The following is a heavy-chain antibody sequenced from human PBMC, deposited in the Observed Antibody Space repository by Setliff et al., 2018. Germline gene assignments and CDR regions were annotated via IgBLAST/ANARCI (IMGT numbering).Heavy chain of an antibody. V-gene: IGHV4-38-2*01. CDR2: IYHTGKT. J-gene: IGHJ4*02. CDR1: GYSISSGHF. Sequence: SETLSLTCGVSGYSISSGHFWGWIRQPPGKGLEWLGNIYHTGKTYYNPSLKSRVTISIDASKNYFSLRLTSVTAADTAMYFCAGTLSGYLSYFDSWGQGTLVTVSS. D-gene: IGHD5-12*01. CDR3: AGTLSGYLSYFDS.